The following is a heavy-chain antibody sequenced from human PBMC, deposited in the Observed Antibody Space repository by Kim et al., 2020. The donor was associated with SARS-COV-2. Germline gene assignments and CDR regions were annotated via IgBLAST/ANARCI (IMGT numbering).Heavy chain of an antibody. J-gene: IGHJ5*02. CDR1: GGTFSSYA. D-gene: IGHD6-19*01. V-gene: IGHV1-69*13. CDR3: AREGGYSSGWYFRTSGWFDP. CDR2: IIPIFGTA. Sequence: SVKVSCKASGGTFSSYAISWVRQAPGQGLEWMGGIIPIFGTANYAQKFQGRVTITADESTSTAYMELSSLRSEDTAVYYCAREGGYSSGWYFRTSGWFDPWGQGTLVTVSS.